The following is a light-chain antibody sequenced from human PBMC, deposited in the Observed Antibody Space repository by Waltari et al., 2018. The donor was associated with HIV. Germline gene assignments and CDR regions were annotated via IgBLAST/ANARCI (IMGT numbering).Light chain of an antibody. CDR2: EVA. V-gene: IGLV2-14*01. CDR3: SSFTSSSFWV. Sequence: QSALTQPASVSGSPGQSITISCSGTSTDISGYIYVSWYQQHPGKAPKLVLYEVANRPSGISNRFSGSKSGNTASLTISGLQTEDEADYYCSSFTSSSFWVFGGGTKLTVL. J-gene: IGLJ3*02. CDR1: STDISGYIY.